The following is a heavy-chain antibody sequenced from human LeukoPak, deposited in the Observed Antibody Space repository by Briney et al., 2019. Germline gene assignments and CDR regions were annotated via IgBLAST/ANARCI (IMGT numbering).Heavy chain of an antibody. D-gene: IGHD5-24*01. CDR2: IKEDGSET. CDR1: GFIFKKYW. CDR3: ARETPRRGETRDGYR. V-gene: IGHV3-7*01. Sequence: GESLTLSCAASGFIFKKYWMNWVRQVPGKGLECLANIKEDGSETYYADSVKGRFTISRDNPKNLLFLQINSLRVEDTAVYYCARETPRRGETRDGYRWGQGTVVTVSS. J-gene: IGHJ4*02.